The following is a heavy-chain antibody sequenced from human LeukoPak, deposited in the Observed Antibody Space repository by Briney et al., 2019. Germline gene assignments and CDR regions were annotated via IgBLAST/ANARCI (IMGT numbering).Heavy chain of an antibody. D-gene: IGHD5-18*01. CDR2: ISGSGGST. Sequence: GGSLRLSCAASGFTFSSYSMNWVRQAPGKGLEWVSAISGSGGSTYYADSVKGRFTISRDNSKNTLYLQMNSLRAEDTAVYYCAKTEGGTAMATDYWGQGTLVTVSS. CDR1: GFTFSSYS. CDR3: AKTEGGTAMATDY. V-gene: IGHV3-23*01. J-gene: IGHJ4*02.